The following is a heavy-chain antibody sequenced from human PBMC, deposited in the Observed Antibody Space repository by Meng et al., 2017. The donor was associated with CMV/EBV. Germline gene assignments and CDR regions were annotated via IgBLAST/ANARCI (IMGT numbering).Heavy chain of an antibody. D-gene: IGHD3-22*01. Sequence: GESLKISCAASGFTFSSYSMNWVRQAPGKGLEWVSYISSSSSTIYYADSVKGRFTISRDNAKNSLYLQMNSLRAEDTAAYYCARDGGAYYYDSSGYFYGMDVWGQGTTVTVSS. CDR3: ARDGGAYYYDSSGYFYGMDV. J-gene: IGHJ6*02. CDR1: GFTFSSYS. V-gene: IGHV3-48*04. CDR2: ISSSSSTI.